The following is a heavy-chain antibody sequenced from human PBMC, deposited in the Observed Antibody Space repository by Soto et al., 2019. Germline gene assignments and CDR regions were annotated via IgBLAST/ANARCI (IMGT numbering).Heavy chain of an antibody. CDR2: INHSGST. D-gene: IGHD2-2*01. V-gene: IGHV4-34*01. J-gene: IGHJ4*02. CDR1: GGSFSGYY. Sequence: SETLSLTCAVYGGSFSGYYWSWIRQPPGKGLEWIGEINHSGSTNYNPSLKSRVTISVDTSKNQFSLKLSSVTAADTAVYYCARSTSKFLGYCSSTSCQIFDYWGQGTLVTVSS. CDR3: ARSTSKFLGYCSSTSCQIFDY.